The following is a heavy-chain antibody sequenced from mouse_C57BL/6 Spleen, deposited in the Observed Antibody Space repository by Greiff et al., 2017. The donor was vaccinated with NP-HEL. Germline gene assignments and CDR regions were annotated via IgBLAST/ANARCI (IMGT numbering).Heavy chain of an antibody. CDR1: GYTFTDYN. CDR3: ARAYRGAMDY. J-gene: IGHJ4*01. V-gene: IGHV1-22*01. Sequence: VQLKESGPELVKPGASVKMSCKASGYTFTDYNMHWVKQSHGKSLEWIGYINPNNGGTSYNQKFKGKATLTVNKSSSTAYMELRSLTSEDSAVYYCARAYRGAMDYWGQGTSVTVSS. D-gene: IGHD2-14*01. CDR2: INPNNGGT.